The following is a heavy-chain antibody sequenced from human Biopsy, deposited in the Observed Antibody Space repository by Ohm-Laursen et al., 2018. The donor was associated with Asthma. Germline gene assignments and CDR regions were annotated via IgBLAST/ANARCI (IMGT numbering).Heavy chain of an antibody. CDR3: VRDGTDDAFDI. CDR2: ISKDASTQ. Sequence: SLRLSCTASGFSLSNFAIHWVRQAPGKGLEWVGVISKDASTQDYADSVKGRFTMARDNSKNTLDLQMNSLREEDTAVYYCVRDGTDDAFDIWGQGTVVSASS. V-gene: IGHV3-30*01. CDR1: GFSLSNFA. J-gene: IGHJ3*02. D-gene: IGHD1-1*01.